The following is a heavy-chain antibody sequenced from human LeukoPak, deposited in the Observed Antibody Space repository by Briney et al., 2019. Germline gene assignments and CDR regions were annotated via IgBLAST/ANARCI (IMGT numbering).Heavy chain of an antibody. J-gene: IGHJ4*02. CDR2: ISYDGSNK. Sequence: GRSLRLSCAASGFTFSSYGMHWVRQAPGKGLEWVAVISYDGSNKYYADSVKGRFTISRDNSKNTLYLQMNSLRAEGTAVYYCHSSGWYPTVGPVDYWGQGTLVTVSS. CDR3: HSSGWYPTVGPVDY. CDR1: GFTFSSYG. V-gene: IGHV3-30*03. D-gene: IGHD6-19*01.